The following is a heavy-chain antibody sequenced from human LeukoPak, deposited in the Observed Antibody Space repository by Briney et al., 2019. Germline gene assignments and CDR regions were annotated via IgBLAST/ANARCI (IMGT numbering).Heavy chain of an antibody. CDR2: TSNDGSNK. Sequence: PGGSLRLSCAASGFTFSSYAMSWVRQAPGQGLEGVSLTSNDGSNKYYAVSVKGRFTISRDNTKNTLYLQMNSLRTEDTAVYYCAKDMGYTFGHAFDYWGQGTLVTVSS. CDR1: GFTFSSYA. J-gene: IGHJ4*02. D-gene: IGHD5-18*01. CDR3: AKDMGYTFGHAFDY. V-gene: IGHV3-30-3*01.